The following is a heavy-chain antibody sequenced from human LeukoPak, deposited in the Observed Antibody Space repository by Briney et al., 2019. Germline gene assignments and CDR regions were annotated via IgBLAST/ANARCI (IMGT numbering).Heavy chain of an antibody. CDR2: ISGSGGST. V-gene: IGHV3-23*01. CDR1: GFTFSSYA. Sequence: GGSLTLSCAASGFTFSSYAMSWVRQAPGKGLEWVSAISGSGGSTYYADSVKGRFTISRDNSKNTQYLQMNSLRAEDTAAYYCAKDPVWGSYRYTGGYFDYWGQGTLVTVSS. CDR3: AKDPVWGSYRYTGGYFDY. D-gene: IGHD3-16*02. J-gene: IGHJ4*02.